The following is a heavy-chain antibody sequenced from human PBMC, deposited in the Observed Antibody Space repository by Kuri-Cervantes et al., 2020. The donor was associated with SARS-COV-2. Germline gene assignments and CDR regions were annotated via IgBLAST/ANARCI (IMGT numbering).Heavy chain of an antibody. CDR1: GGPISSYY. CDR3: ARGISYYDFWSGYYTGIVWFDP. D-gene: IGHD3-3*01. J-gene: IGHJ5*02. V-gene: IGHV4-59*01. Sequence: GSLRLSCTVSGGPISSYYWSWIRQPPGKGLEWIGYIYYSGSTNYNPSLKSRVTISVDTSKNQFSLKLSSVTAADTAVYYCARGISYYDFWSGYYTGIVWFDPWGQGTLVTVSS. CDR2: IYYSGST.